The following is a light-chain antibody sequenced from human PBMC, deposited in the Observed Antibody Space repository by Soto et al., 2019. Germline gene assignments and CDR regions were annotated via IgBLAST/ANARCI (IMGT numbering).Light chain of an antibody. CDR2: DAS. V-gene: IGKV3-11*01. CDR1: QSVRSS. J-gene: IGKJ1*01. CDR3: QQRSNWPGT. Sequence: EIVLTRSPATLSLSPGERATLSCRASQSVRSSLAWYQQQPGQAPRLLIFDASNRATGIPARFSGSGSGTDFTLTISSLEPEDFVVYYCQQRSNWPGTFGQGTKVDIK.